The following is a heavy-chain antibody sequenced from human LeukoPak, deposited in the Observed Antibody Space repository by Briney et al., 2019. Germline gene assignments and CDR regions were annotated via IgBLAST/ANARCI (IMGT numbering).Heavy chain of an antibody. J-gene: IGHJ4*02. D-gene: IGHD1-26*01. CDR3: AKRSLSGSYHFDY. CDR1: GFIFSTYA. V-gene: IGHV3-23*01. CDR2: ISASGGTT. Sequence: GSLRLSCAAPGFIFSTYAMSWVRQASGKGLEWVSSISASGGTTYYADSVKGRFTISRDNSKDTLYLQINSLRADDTAVYYCAKRSLSGSYHFDYWGQGTVVSVSS.